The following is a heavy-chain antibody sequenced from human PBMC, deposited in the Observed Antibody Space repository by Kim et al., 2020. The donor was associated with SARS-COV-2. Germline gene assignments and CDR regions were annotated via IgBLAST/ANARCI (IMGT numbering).Heavy chain of an antibody. CDR2: IYTSGTT. Sequence: SETLSLTCSVSGGSMNEWYWSWVRHCAGKGLEWVGRIYTSGTTNYNPSLTSRVTMSLDLKVNTFSLYLTSGTAADTAAYYCSRVGCCSNP. CDR1: GGSMNEWY. CDR3: SRVGCCSNP. D-gene: IGHD2-2*01. J-gene: IGHJ5*02. V-gene: IGHV4-4*07.